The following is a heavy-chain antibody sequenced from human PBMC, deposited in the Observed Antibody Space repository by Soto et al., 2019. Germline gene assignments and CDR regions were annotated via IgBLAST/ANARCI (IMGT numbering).Heavy chain of an antibody. J-gene: IGHJ4*02. Sequence: PGGSLRLSCAASGFTFSSYAMSWVRQAPGKGLEWVSAISGSGGSTYYADSVKGRFTISRDNSKNTVYLQVNSVRADDTAVYCCAKEYTSISKGSFDYWGQGALVTVSS. CDR2: ISGSGGST. CDR3: AKEYTSISKGSFDY. D-gene: IGHD2-2*02. CDR1: GFTFSSYA. V-gene: IGHV3-23*01.